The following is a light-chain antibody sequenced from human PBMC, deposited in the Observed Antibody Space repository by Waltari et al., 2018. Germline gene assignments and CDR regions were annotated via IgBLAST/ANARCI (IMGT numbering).Light chain of an antibody. J-gene: IGLJ2*01. Sequence: QSALTQPASVSGSPGQSITLSCTGTRSAVGSYILFHWSQQHPGQAPKLMIYEVSKRPSGVSNRFSGSKSGNTASLTISGLQAEDEADYYCCSYAGSSTPVVFGGGTKLTVL. CDR2: EVS. CDR3: CSYAGSSTPVV. CDR1: RSAVGSYIL. V-gene: IGLV2-23*02.